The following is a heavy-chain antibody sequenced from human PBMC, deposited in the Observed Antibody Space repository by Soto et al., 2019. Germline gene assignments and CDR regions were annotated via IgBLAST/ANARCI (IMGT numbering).Heavy chain of an antibody. V-gene: IGHV4-34*01. CDR2: IHHSGRT. J-gene: IGHJ4*02. CDR1: GGSFSGDY. Sequence: QVQLQQWGAGLLKPSETPSLTCAVYGGSFSGDYWSWIRQPPGKGLEWIGEIHHSGRTNYNPSLKSRVTISADTSKNQLSLKLSSVTAADTAVYYCALKKRAATAFDSWGQGTLVTVSS. D-gene: IGHD1-26*01. CDR3: ALKKRAATAFDS.